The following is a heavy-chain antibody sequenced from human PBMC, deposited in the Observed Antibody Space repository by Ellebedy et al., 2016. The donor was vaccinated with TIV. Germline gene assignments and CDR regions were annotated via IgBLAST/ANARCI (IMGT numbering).Heavy chain of an antibody. V-gene: IGHV3-48*04. Sequence: GESLKISXAASGFTFSSYSMNWVRQAPGKGLEWVSYISSSSSTIYYADSVKGRFTISRDNANNSLYLQMNSLSAEDTALYYCAKDRSVSGFAMYYFDSWGQGIPVTVSS. J-gene: IGHJ4*02. CDR2: ISSSSSTI. CDR1: GFTFSSYS. D-gene: IGHD3-22*01. CDR3: AKDRSVSGFAMYYFDS.